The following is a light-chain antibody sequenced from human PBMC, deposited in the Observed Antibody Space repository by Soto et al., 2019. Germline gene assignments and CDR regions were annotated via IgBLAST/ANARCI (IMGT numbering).Light chain of an antibody. V-gene: IGLV2-14*01. CDR3: SSYTSSSTLEV. Sequence: QSVLTQPASVSGSPGQSITISCTGTSSDVGTYNYVSWYQQHPGKAPKLMIYEVTNRPSGVSNRFSGSKSGNTASLTISGLQAEDEADYYCSSYTSSSTLEVFGTGTKLTVL. CDR2: EVT. J-gene: IGLJ1*01. CDR1: SSDVGTYNY.